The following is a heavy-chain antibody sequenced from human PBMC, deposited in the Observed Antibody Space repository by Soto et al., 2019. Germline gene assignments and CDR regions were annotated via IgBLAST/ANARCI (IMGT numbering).Heavy chain of an antibody. Sequence: EVQLLESGGGLVQPGGSLRLSCAASGFTFSSYAMSWVRQAPGKGLEWVSAISGSGSSTYYADYEKGRFSISRDNSNNTLSLHMTSLRAEDTAVYYCAKGSSGWYERFDYWGQATLVTVAS. CDR3: AKGSSGWYERFDY. CDR2: ISGSGSST. D-gene: IGHD6-19*01. V-gene: IGHV3-23*01. CDR1: GFTFSSYA. J-gene: IGHJ4*02.